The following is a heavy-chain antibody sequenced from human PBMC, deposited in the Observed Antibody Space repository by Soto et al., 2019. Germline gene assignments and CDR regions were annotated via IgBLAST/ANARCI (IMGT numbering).Heavy chain of an antibody. V-gene: IGHV3-23*01. CDR3: AKDLVSAQIVVVTYFDY. Sequence: GGSLRLSCAASGFTFSSYAMSWVRQAPGKGLEWVSAIRGSGGSTYYADSVKGRFTISRDNSKNTLYLQMNSLRAEDTAVYYCAKDLVSAQIVVVTYFDYWGQGTLVTVSS. J-gene: IGHJ4*02. CDR1: GFTFSSYA. CDR2: IRGSGGST. D-gene: IGHD2-21*02.